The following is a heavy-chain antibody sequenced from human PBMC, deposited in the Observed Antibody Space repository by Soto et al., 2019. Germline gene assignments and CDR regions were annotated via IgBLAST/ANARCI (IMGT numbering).Heavy chain of an antibody. D-gene: IGHD2-21*01. CDR3: ARVHCPYGMDV. CDR2: INPSGGST. J-gene: IGHJ6*02. CDR1: GYTFTSYA. V-gene: IGHV1-46*03. Sequence: ASVKVSCKASGYTFTSYAMHWVRQAPGQGLEWMGIINPSGGSTSYAQKFQGRVTMTRDTSTSTVYMELSSLRSEDTAVYYCARVHCPYGMDVWGQGTTVTVSS.